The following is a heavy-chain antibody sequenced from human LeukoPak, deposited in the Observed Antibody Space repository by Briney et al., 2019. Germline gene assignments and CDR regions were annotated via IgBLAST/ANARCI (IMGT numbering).Heavy chain of an antibody. D-gene: IGHD2-15*01. V-gene: IGHV3-23*01. Sequence: GGSLRLSCAASGFTFSSYAMSWVRQAPGKGLEWVSAISGSGGSTYYADSVKGRFTISRDNSKNTLYLQMNSLRAEDTAVYYCAKVAYCSGGSRYDGLPGAIDYWGQGTLVTVSS. CDR2: ISGSGGST. CDR1: GFTFSSYA. J-gene: IGHJ4*02. CDR3: AKVAYCSGGSRYDGLPGAIDY.